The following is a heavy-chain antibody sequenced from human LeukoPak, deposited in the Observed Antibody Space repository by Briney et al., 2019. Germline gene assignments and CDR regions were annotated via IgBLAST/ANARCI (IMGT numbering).Heavy chain of an antibody. V-gene: IGHV3-48*01. CDR3: ARGGAARPDY. D-gene: IGHD6-6*01. CDR2: ISSRSSAI. J-gene: IGHJ4*02. CDR1: GFTFSSYG. Sequence: GGSLRLSCAASGFTFSSYGMHWVRQAPGKGLEWVSYISSRSSAINYADSVKGRFTISRDNGKNSLYLQMNSLRVEDTAVYYCARGGAARPDYWGQGTLVTVSS.